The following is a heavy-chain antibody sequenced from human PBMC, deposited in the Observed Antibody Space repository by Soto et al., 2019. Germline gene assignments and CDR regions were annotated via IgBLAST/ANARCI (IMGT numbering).Heavy chain of an antibody. V-gene: IGHV1-3*01. D-gene: IGHD1-7*01. CDR3: ASDNWSYEFDP. J-gene: IGHJ5*02. Sequence: ASVKVSCKASGYTFTSYAIHWVRQAPGQRLEWMGWLNPGNGNTKYSQKFQGRVTITRDTSATTAYMELRSLRSEDTAVYYCASDNWSYEFDPWGQGTLVTVSS. CDR1: GYTFTSYA. CDR2: LNPGNGNT.